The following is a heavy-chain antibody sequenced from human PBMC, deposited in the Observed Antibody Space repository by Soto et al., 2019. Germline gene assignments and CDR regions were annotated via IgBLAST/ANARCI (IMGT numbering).Heavy chain of an antibody. D-gene: IGHD3-16*01. J-gene: IGHJ4*02. CDR2: IRSEAKSFAT. V-gene: IGHV3-73*02. Sequence: EVRLVESGGGLVQPGGSLKHSCAASGFTFSGASIHWVRQASGKGLEWIGRIRSEAKSFATGYAESVKGRFTVSRDDSKNTAYLQMNSLKADDTAMYYCTTLGEWGTYSDYWGQGTLVTVSS. CDR1: GFTFSGAS. CDR3: TTLGEWGTYSDY.